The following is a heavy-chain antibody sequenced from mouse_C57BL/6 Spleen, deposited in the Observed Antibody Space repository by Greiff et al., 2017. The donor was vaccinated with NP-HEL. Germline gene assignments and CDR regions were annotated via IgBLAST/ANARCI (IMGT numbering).Heavy chain of an antibody. J-gene: IGHJ2*01. D-gene: IGHD1-1*01. CDR3: ARYGYYFDY. CDR1: GYAFSSSW. Sequence: QVQLQQSGPKLVKPGASVKISCKASGYAFSSSWMNWVKQRPGKGLEWIGRIYPGDGDTNYNGKFKGKATLTADKSSSTAYMQLSSLTSEDSAVYFCARYGYYFDYWGQGTTLTVSS. V-gene: IGHV1-82*01. CDR2: IYPGDGDT.